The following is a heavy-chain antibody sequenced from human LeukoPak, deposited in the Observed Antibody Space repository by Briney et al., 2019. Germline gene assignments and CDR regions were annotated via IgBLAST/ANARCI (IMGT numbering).Heavy chain of an antibody. Sequence: SETLSLTCTVSGGSISSSSYYWGWIRQPPGKGLEWIGSIYYSGSTYYNPSLKSRVTISVDTSKNQFSLKLSSVTAADTAVYYCARVNEPLEPADAWGKGTTVTISS. V-gene: IGHV4-39*07. CDR1: GGSISSSSYY. J-gene: IGHJ6*04. D-gene: IGHD2-2*01. CDR2: IYYSGST. CDR3: ARVNEPLEPADA.